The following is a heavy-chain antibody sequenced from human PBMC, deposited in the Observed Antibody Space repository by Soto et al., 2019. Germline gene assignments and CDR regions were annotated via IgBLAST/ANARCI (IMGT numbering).Heavy chain of an antibody. D-gene: IGHD3-10*01. CDR1: GGSISSGDYY. CDR2: LHSSGST. V-gene: IGHV4-30-4*01. J-gene: IGHJ6*02. Sequence: PSETLSLTCTVSGGSISSGDYYWSWIRQPPGNGLEWIGYLHSSGSTYYNPSLKSRVTISIDTSKNQFSLKLSSVTAADTAVYYCARDFRYYYYGIDVWGQGTTVTV. CDR3: ARDFRYYYYGIDV.